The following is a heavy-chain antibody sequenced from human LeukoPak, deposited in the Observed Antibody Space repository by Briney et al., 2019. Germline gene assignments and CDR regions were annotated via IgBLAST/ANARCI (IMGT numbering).Heavy chain of an antibody. Sequence: GGSLRLSCAASGITFGNNWMHWVRQGPGKGLVWISRINSDGGGAIYADSVKGRFTVSRDNAKNTLYLQMNSLRAEDTAVYYCARAGGYSYVDYWGQGTLVTVSS. CDR1: GITFGNNW. CDR3: ARAGGYSYVDY. D-gene: IGHD5-18*01. J-gene: IGHJ4*02. CDR2: INSDGGGA. V-gene: IGHV3-74*01.